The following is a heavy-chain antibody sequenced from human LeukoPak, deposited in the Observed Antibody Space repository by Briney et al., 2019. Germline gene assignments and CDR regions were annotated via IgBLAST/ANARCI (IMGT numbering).Heavy chain of an antibody. CDR3: ARSRDYWVDY. D-gene: IGHD4-17*01. CDR2: IYYSGST. V-gene: IGHV4-31*03. J-gene: IGHJ4*02. Sequence: SETLSLTCTVSGGSISSGVYYLSWIRQHPGKALEWIGYIYYSGSTYYNPPLKSRVTISVDTSKNQFSLKLSSVTAADTAVYYCARSRDYWVDYWGQGTLVTVSS. CDR1: GGSISSGVYY.